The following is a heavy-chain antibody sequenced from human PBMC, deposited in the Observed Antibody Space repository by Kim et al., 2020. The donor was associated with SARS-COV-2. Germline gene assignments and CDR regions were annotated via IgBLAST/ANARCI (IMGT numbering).Heavy chain of an antibody. J-gene: IGHJ6*03. D-gene: IGHD2-8*01. CDR1: GYTFTSYG. Sequence: ASVKVSCKASGYTFTSYGISWVRQAPGQGLEWMGWISAYNGNTNYAQKLQGRVTMTTDTSTSTAYMELRSLRSDDTAVYYCARQLIRGCTNGVCSRIPYYYMDVWGKGTTVTVSS. CDR2: ISAYNGNT. CDR3: ARQLIRGCTNGVCSRIPYYYMDV. V-gene: IGHV1-18*01.